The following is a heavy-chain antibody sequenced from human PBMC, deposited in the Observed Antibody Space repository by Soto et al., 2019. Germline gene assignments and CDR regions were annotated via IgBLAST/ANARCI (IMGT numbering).Heavy chain of an antibody. V-gene: IGHV1-2*02. D-gene: IGHD6-19*01. Sequence: GASVKVSCKASGYTFTGYYMHWVRQAPGQGLEWMGWINPNSGGTNYARKFQGRVTMTRDTSISTAYMELSRLRSDDTAVYYCARDFGYSSGWLFDPWGQGTLVTV. CDR1: GYTFTGYY. CDR3: ARDFGYSSGWLFDP. J-gene: IGHJ5*02. CDR2: INPNSGGT.